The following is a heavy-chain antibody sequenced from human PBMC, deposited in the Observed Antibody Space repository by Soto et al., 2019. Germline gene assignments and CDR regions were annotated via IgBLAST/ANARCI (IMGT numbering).Heavy chain of an antibody. J-gene: IGHJ5*02. V-gene: IGHV3-21*01. CDR1: GFTFSSYS. CDR2: ISSSSSYI. CDR3: ARDRVPYYDSLWFDP. Sequence: GGSLRLSCAASGFTFSSYSMNWVRQAPGKGLEWVSSISSSSSYIYYADPVKGRFTISRDNAKNSLYLQMNSLRAEDTAVYYCARDRVPYYDSLWFDPWGQGTLVTSPQ. D-gene: IGHD3-22*01.